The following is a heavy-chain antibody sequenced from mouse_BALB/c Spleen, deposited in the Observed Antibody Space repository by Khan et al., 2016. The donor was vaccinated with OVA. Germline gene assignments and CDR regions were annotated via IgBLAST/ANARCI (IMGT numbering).Heavy chain of an antibody. CDR3: TRPAYDGYYDY. V-gene: IGHV1S137*01. CDR1: GYTFTDYA. Sequence: QVQLQQSGPELVRPGVSVKISCKGSGYTFTDYAMHWVKQSHAKSLEWIGLISTYSGNTHYKQKFKGKATMTVDKSSSTAYMELARLTSEDSAIYYCTRPAYDGYYDYWGQGTTLTVSS. CDR2: ISTYSGNT. J-gene: IGHJ2*01. D-gene: IGHD2-3*01.